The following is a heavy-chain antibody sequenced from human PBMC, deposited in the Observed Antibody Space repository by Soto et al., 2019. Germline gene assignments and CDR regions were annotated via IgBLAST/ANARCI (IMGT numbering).Heavy chain of an antibody. V-gene: IGHV1-18*01. CDR1: GYTFTSYG. D-gene: IGHD2-2*01. Sequence: QVQLVQSGAEVKKPGASVKVSCKASGYTFTSYGISWVRQAPGQGLEWMGWNSAYNGNTNYAQKLQGRVTMTTDTSTSTAYMELRSLRSDDTAVYYCATDCSSTSCYVASYYWGQGTLVTVSS. J-gene: IGHJ4*02. CDR2: NSAYNGNT. CDR3: ATDCSSTSCYVASYY.